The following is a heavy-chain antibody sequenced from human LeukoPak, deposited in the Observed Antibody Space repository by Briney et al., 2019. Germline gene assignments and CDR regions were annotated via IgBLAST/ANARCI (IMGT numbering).Heavy chain of an antibody. V-gene: IGHV1-2*02. CDR3: ARATTVTTYYFDY. CDR2: INPKSGGT. D-gene: IGHD4-17*01. J-gene: IGHJ4*02. Sequence: ASVKVSCKASGYTFSAYCMHWVRQAPGQGLEWMGWINPKSGGTNYAQQFQDRVTMTRDTSITTAYMELSRLTSDDTAIYYCARATTVTTYYFDYWGQGTLVTVSS. CDR1: GYTFSAYC.